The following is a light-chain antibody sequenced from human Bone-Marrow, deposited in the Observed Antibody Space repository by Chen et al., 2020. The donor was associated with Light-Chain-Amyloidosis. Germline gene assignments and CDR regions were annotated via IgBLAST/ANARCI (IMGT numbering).Light chain of an antibody. CDR1: QDVASG. CDR3: QQASTYPPWT. CDR2: ATS. V-gene: IGKV1-12*01. J-gene: IGKJ1*01. Sequence: DIQMTQSPSSVSASIGDRVTITCRASQDVASGVAWYQQKPGRAPKLLMYATSVLQSGVSLRFSGSVSGTDFSLTITSLQPEDLAVYYCQQASTYPPWTFGQGTKVEIK.